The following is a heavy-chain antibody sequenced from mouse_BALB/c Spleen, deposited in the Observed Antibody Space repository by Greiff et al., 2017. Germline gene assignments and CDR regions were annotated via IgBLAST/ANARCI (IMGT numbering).Heavy chain of an antibody. CDR1: GFTFTDYY. J-gene: IGHJ3*01. D-gene: IGHD2-14*01. CDR3: ARDWYVGFAY. V-gene: IGHV7-3*02. Sequence: EVKLVESGGGLVQPGGSLRLSCATSGFTFTDYYMSWVRQPPGKALEWLGFIRNKANGYTTEYSASVKGRFTISRDNSQSILYLQMNTLRAEDSATYYCARDWYVGFAYWGQGTLVTVSA. CDR2: IRNKANGYTT.